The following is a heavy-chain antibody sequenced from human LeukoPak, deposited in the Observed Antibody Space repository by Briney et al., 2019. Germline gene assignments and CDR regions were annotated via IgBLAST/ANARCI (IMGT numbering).Heavy chain of an antibody. Sequence: PSETLSLTCAVSGYSISSGYYWGWIRQPPGKGLEWIGNIYHSGSTYYNPSLKSRVTISVDTSKNQFSLKLSSVTAADTAVYYCARLSGYSSSSRYYYYYMDVWGKGTTVTVSS. V-gene: IGHV4-38-2*01. CDR3: ARLSGYSSSSRYYYYYMDV. J-gene: IGHJ6*03. CDR2: IYHSGST. CDR1: GYSISSGYY. D-gene: IGHD6-6*01.